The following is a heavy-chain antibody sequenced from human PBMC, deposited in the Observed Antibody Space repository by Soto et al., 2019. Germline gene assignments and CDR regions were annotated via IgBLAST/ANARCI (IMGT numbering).Heavy chain of an antibody. J-gene: IGHJ4*02. Sequence: CGSLRLSCAASGFTCNNAGVNWIRQAPGRGLEWVARIKSKIHGGTTDYIAPVKGRFTISRDDSKNTLYLQMNSLNTEDTAVYYCTTFIRAFDYWGQGTLVTVSS. CDR1: GFTCNNAG. CDR2: IKSKIHGGTT. D-gene: IGHD3-16*02. CDR3: TTFIRAFDY. V-gene: IGHV3-15*07.